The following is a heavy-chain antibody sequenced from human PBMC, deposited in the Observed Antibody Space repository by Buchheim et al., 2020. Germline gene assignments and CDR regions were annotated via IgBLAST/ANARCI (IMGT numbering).Heavy chain of an antibody. CDR1: GFTISSYG. D-gene: IGHD6-6*01. J-gene: IGHJ6*03. V-gene: IGHV3-33*01. CDR3: ARESSSGNYYYYMDV. CDR2: IWYDGSNK. Sequence: QVQLVESGGGVVQPGRSLRLSCAASGFTISSYGMHWVRQAPGKGLEWVAVIWYDGSNKYYADSVKGRFTISRDTSKNTLYLQMNSLRAEDTAVYYCARESSSGNYYYYMDVWGKGTT.